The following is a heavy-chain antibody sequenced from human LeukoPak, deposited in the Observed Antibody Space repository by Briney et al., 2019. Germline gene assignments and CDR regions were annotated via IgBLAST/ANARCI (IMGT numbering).Heavy chain of an antibody. CDR2: IYTSGST. CDR3: ARGGYCTNGVCFNAEYFQH. Sequence: PSETLSLTCAVSGGSISSSNWWSWVRQPAGKGLEWIGRIYTSGSTNYNPSLKSRVTISVDTSKNQFSLKLSSVTAADTAVYYCARGGYCTNGVCFNAEYFQHWGQGTLVTVSS. J-gene: IGHJ1*01. D-gene: IGHD2-8*01. V-gene: IGHV4-61*02. CDR1: GGSISSSNW.